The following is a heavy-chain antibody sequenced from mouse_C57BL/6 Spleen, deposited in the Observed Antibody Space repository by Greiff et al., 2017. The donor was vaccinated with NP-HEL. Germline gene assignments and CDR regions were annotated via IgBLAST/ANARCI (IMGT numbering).Heavy chain of an antibody. V-gene: IGHV1-59*01. J-gene: IGHJ2*01. Sequence: QVQLQQPGAELVRPGTSVKLSCKASGYTFTSYWMHWVKQRPGQGLEWIGVIDPSDSYTNYNQKFKGKATLTVDTSSSTAYMQLSSLTSEDSAVYYCAREGYGSSSYYFDYWGQGTTLTVSS. CDR1: GYTFTSYW. CDR3: AREGYGSSSYYFDY. CDR2: IDPSDSYT. D-gene: IGHD1-1*01.